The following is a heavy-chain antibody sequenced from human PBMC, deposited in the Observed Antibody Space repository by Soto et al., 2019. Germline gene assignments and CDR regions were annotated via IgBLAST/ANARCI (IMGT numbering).Heavy chain of an antibody. V-gene: IGHV4-30-4*01. CDR3: ARRLRWFQNWFDP. CDR2: IYYSGST. Sequence: QVQLQESGPGLVKPSQTLSLTCTVSGGSISSGDYYWSWIRQPPGQGLEWIGYIYYSGSTYYNPSLKSRVTISVATSKHQFSLKLSSVTAADTAVYDCARRLRWFQNWFDPWGQGTLVTVSA. D-gene: IGHD4-17*01. CDR1: GGSISSGDYY. J-gene: IGHJ5*02.